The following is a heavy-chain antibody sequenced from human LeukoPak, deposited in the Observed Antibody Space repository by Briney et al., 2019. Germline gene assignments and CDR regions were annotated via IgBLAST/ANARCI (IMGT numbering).Heavy chain of an antibody. CDR1: GGTFSSYA. CDR2: IIPIFGTA. CDR3: ARDGLQYLTPYYYMGV. Sequence: ASVKVSCKASGGTFSSYAISWVRQAPGQGLEWMGGIIPIFGTANYAQKFQGRVTITADESTSTAYMELSSLRSEDTAVYYCARDGLQYLTPYYYMGVWGRRTTVTVSS. V-gene: IGHV1-69*01. J-gene: IGHJ6*03. D-gene: IGHD4-11*01.